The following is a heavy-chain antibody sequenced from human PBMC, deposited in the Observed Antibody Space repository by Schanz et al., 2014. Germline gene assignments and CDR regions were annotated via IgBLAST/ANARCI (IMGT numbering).Heavy chain of an antibody. V-gene: IGHV3-48*02. Sequence: EVQLVESGGGLVQPGGSLRLSCAASEFTFSSYSMNWVRQAPGKGLEWVSYISSSSSTIYYADSVKGRFTISRDNAKNSLYLQMNSLRDEDTDVYYCARLPVGRYSWNAFDIWGQGTMVTVSS. CDR2: ISSSSSTI. CDR3: ARLPVGRYSWNAFDI. D-gene: IGHD3-16*01. CDR1: EFTFSSYS. J-gene: IGHJ3*02.